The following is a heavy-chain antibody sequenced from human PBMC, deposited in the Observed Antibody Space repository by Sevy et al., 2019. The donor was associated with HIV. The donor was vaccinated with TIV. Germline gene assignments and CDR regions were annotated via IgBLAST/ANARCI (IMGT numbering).Heavy chain of an antibody. Sequence: GGSLRLSCAASGFTFDDYAMHWVRQAPGKGLEWVSGISWNSGSIGYADSVKGRFTISRDNAKNSLYLQMNSLRAEDTALYYCAKDGGLGYCSGGSCYSEGSSWDQGTMVTVSS. J-gene: IGHJ3*01. V-gene: IGHV3-9*01. D-gene: IGHD2-15*01. CDR1: GFTFDDYA. CDR3: AKDGGLGYCSGGSCYSEGSS. CDR2: ISWNSGSI.